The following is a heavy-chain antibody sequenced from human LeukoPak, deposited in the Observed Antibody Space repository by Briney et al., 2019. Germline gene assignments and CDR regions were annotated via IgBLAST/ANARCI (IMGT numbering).Heavy chain of an antibody. J-gene: IGHJ6*03. D-gene: IGHD1-7*01. CDR1: GGTFSSYA. CDR2: IIPIFGTA. V-gene: IGHV1-69*05. Sequence: SVKVSCKASGGTFSSYAISWVRQAPGQGLEWMGGIIPIFGTANYAQKFQGRVTITTDESTSTAHMELSSLRSEDTAVYYCARDRLGITGTIYYYMDVWGKGTTVTVSS. CDR3: ARDRLGITGTIYYYMDV.